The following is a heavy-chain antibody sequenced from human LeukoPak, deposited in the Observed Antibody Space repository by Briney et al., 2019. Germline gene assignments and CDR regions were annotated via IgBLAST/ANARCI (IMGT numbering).Heavy chain of an antibody. Sequence: GGSLRLSCAASGFTFGDYYMSWVRQAPGKGLEGFSYISGDSDTIYYADSVKGRFTISRDNAKKSLYLQMNSLRAEDTAVYYCARRSDFRNWFDPWGLGTLVTVSA. V-gene: IGHV3-11*01. J-gene: IGHJ5*02. D-gene: IGHD2-21*02. CDR1: GFTFGDYY. CDR2: ISGDSDTI. CDR3: ARRSDFRNWFDP.